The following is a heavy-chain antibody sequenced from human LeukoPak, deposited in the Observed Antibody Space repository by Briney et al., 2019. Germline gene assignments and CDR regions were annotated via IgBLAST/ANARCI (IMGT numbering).Heavy chain of an antibody. D-gene: IGHD3-10*01. CDR1: VYSISSGYY. CDR2: IYHSGST. J-gene: IGHJ4*02. CDR3: ARGQGWFGELRGYFDY. V-gene: IGHV4-38-2*02. Sequence: SETLSLTCTVAVYSISSGYYWGWIRQTPGKGLEWIGNIYHSGSTYYNPSLKSRVTISVDTSKNQFSLKLSSVTAADTAVYYCARGQGWFGELRGYFDYWGQGTLVTVSS.